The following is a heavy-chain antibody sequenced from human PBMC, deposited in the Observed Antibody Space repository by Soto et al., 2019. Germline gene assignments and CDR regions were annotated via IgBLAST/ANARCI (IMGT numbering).Heavy chain of an antibody. V-gene: IGHV4-59*01. D-gene: IGHD3-3*01. CDR1: GDSITNYY. CDR3: ARLWGGKFDY. J-gene: IGHJ4*02. CDR2: ISYSGTT. Sequence: QVQLQESGPGLVKPSETLSLTCNVSGDSITNYYWSWIRQSPGKRLEWIGYISYSGTTFYNYSLKSRVTISIDTSKNQFSLNLSSVTAADTAVYYCARLWGGKFDYWGQGTLVTVSS.